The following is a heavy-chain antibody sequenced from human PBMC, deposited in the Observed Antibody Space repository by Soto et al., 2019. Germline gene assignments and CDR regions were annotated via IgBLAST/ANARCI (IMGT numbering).Heavy chain of an antibody. CDR3: ARGAGGRYYYDSSGYSPGRCLDV. CDR1: GGSFSGYY. CDR2: INHSGST. Sequence: PSETLSLTCAVYGGSFSGYYWSWIRQPPGKGLEWIGEINHSGSTNYNPSLKSRVTISVDTSKNQFSLKLSSVTAADTAVYYCARGAGGRYYYDSSGYSPGRCLDVWGQGTTVTVSS. V-gene: IGHV4-34*01. J-gene: IGHJ6*02. D-gene: IGHD3-22*01.